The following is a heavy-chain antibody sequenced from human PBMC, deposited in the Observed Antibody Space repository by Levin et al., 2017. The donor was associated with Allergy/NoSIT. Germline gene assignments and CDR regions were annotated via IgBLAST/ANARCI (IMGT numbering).Heavy chain of an antibody. CDR2: AGTMGDT. Sequence: QPGGSLRLSCVASGFTFSDHDIHWVRQAPGKGLEWVSGAGTMGDTYYADSVRGRFTISRENDNSSVYLQMNRLRDDDTAVYYCARGRTYMSRGYGDYWGPGILVVVSS. J-gene: IGHJ4*02. CDR1: GFTFSDHD. D-gene: IGHD3-16*01. CDR3: ARGRTYMSRGYGDY. V-gene: IGHV3-13*01.